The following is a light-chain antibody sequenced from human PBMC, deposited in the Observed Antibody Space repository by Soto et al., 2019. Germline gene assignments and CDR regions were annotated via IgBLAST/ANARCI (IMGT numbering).Light chain of an antibody. J-gene: IGLJ1*01. CDR2: EVS. CDR3: SSYTSSGTRYV. CDR1: SRDVGGYNY. V-gene: IGLV2-14*01. Sequence: QSALTQPASVSGSPGQSITISCTGTSRDVGGYNYVSWYQQHPGKAPKLMIYEVSNRPSGVSNRFSGSKSGNTASLTISGLQAEDETDYYCSSYTSSGTRYVFGTGTKLTVL.